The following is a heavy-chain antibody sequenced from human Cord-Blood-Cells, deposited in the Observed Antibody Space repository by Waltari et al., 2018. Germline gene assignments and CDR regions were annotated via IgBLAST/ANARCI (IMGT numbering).Heavy chain of an antibody. D-gene: IGHD6-6*01. V-gene: IGHV4-39*01. CDR2: IYYSGST. Sequence: QLQLQESGPGLVKPSETLSLTCTVSGGSISSSSYYWGWIRQPPGKGLEWIGSIYYSGSTYYNPSLKRRVTISVDTSKNQFSLKLGSVTAADTAVYYCARHVRGYSSSSNWYFDLWGRGTLVTVSS. CDR3: ARHVRGYSSSSNWYFDL. CDR1: GGSISSSSYY. J-gene: IGHJ2*01.